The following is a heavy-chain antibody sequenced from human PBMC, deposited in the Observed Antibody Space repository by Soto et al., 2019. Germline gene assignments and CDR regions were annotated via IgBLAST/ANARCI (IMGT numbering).Heavy chain of an antibody. D-gene: IGHD3-22*01. CDR2: IIPIFGTA. J-gene: IGHJ4*02. Sequence: QVQLVQSGAEVKKPGSSVKVSCKASGGTFSSYAISWVRQAPGQGLEWMGGIIPIFGTANYAQKFQGRVTITADEYTRTAYMELSSLRSEDTALYYCASHRRSTYYDSSGYYYYFDSWGQGTLVTVSS. CDR1: GGTFSSYA. CDR3: ASHRRSTYYDSSGYYYYFDS. V-gene: IGHV1-69*01.